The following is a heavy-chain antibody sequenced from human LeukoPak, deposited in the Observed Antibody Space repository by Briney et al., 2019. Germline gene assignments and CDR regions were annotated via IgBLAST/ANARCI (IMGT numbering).Heavy chain of an antibody. Sequence: SETLSLTCTVSGGSISSYYWSWIRQPPGKGLEWIVYIYTSGSTNYNPSLKSRVTISVDTSKNQFSLKLSSVTAADTAVYYCARLYRFGELLYDYWGQGTLVTVSS. CDR2: IYTSGST. V-gene: IGHV4-4*09. D-gene: IGHD3-10*01. CDR1: GGSISSYY. J-gene: IGHJ4*02. CDR3: ARLYRFGELLYDY.